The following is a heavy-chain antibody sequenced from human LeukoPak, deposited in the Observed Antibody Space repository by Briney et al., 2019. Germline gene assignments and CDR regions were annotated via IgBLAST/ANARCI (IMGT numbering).Heavy chain of an antibody. CDR1: GYTFTGYY. Sequence: GASVKVSCKASGYTFTGYYMHWVRQAPGQGLEWMGWINPNSGGTKYAQKFQGRVTMTRDTSISTAYMELSRLRSDDTAVYYCARGATVRGGGVNDYWGQGTLVTVSS. CDR2: INPNSGGT. D-gene: IGHD3-16*01. V-gene: IGHV1-2*02. CDR3: ARGATVRGGGVNDY. J-gene: IGHJ4*02.